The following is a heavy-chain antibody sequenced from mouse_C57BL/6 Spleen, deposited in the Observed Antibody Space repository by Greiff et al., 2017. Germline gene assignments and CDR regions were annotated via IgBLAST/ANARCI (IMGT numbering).Heavy chain of an antibody. CDR2: IDPSDSET. V-gene: IGHV1-52*01. J-gene: IGHJ2*01. CDR1: GYTFTSYW. D-gene: IGHD1-1*01. Sequence: QVQLQQPGAELVRPGSSVKLSCKASGYTFTSYWMHWVKQRPIQGLEWIGNIDPSDSETHYNQKFKDKATLTVDKSSSTAYMQLRSLTSEDSAVYYCARHYYGSGGYFDYWGQGTTLTVSS. CDR3: ARHYYGSGGYFDY.